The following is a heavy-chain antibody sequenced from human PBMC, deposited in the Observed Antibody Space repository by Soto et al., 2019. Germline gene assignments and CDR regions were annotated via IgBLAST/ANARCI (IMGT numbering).Heavy chain of an antibody. Sequence: PSQTLSLTCAISGDSVSAHSAAWNWIRQSPSRGLEWLGRTYYRSKWNYDYAESVKSRMTITPDTSNNHFSLQLNSVTPEDTAVYYCVRQPLATLALCGMDVWGQGTTGTGS. CDR1: GDSVSAHSAA. CDR3: VRQPLATLALCGMDV. D-gene: IGHD6-6*01. CDR2: TYYRSKWNY. J-gene: IGHJ6*02. V-gene: IGHV6-1*01.